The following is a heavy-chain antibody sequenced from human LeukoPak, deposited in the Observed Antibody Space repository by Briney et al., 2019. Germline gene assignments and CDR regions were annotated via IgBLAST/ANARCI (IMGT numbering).Heavy chain of an antibody. J-gene: IGHJ3*02. CDR3: ARPHSSGWYGAAFDI. D-gene: IGHD6-19*01. V-gene: IGHV5-51*01. Sequence: GESLKISCKGSGYSFTSYCIGWVRQMPGKGLEWMGIIYPGDSDTRYSPSFQGQVTISADKSISTAYLQWSSLKASDTAMYYCARPHSSGWYGAAFDIWGQGTMVTVSS. CDR1: GYSFTSYC. CDR2: IYPGDSDT.